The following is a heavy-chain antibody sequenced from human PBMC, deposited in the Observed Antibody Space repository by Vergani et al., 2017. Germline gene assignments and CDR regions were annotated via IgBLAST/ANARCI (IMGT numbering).Heavy chain of an antibody. CDR3: ARSVVGGFYFDY. J-gene: IGHJ4*02. CDR1: GGTFSSST. V-gene: IGHV1-69*02. D-gene: IGHD3-10*01. CDR2: IIPILGIA. Sequence: QVQLVQSGAEVKKPGSSVKVSCKAPGGTFSSSTLSWVRQAPGQGLEWMGRIIPILGIATSAQKFQGRVTITADKSTSTAYMELSSLRSEDTAVYYCARSVVGGFYFDYWGQGTLVTVSS.